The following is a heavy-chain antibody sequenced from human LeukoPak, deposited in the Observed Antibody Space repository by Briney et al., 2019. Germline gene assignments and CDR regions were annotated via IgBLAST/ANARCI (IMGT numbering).Heavy chain of an antibody. CDR3: ARTSFYYDSSGYNNWFDP. CDR2: IYYSGST. J-gene: IGHJ5*02. D-gene: IGHD3-22*01. V-gene: IGHV4-59*01. CDR1: GGSISTYY. Sequence: SETLSLTCTVSGGSISTYYWSWIRQPPGKGLEWIGYIYYSGSTNYNPSLKSRVTISVDTSKNQFSLKLSSVTAADTAVYYCARTSFYYDSSGYNNWFDPWGQGTLVIASS.